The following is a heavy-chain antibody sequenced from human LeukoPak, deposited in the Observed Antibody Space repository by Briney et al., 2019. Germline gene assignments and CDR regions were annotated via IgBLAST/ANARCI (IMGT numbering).Heavy chain of an antibody. J-gene: IGHJ4*02. CDR3: ARDWSDLYGSGRPIDC. CDR1: GFTVSSNY. D-gene: IGHD3-10*01. CDR2: IYSGGST. Sequence: GGSLRLSCAASGFTVSSNYMSWVRQAPGKGLEWVSVIYSGGSTYYADSVKGRFTISRDNSKNSLYLQMNSLRAEDSGVYYCARDWSDLYGSGRPIDCWGQGTLVTVSS. V-gene: IGHV3-53*01.